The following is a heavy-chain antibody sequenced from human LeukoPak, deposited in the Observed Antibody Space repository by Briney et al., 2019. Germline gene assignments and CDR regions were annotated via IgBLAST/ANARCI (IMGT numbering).Heavy chain of an antibody. CDR2: IIPTFGTA. CDR3: ARRFGESAFDY. Sequence: SVKVSCKASGYTFTSYGISWVRQAPGQGLEWMGGIIPTFGTANYAQKFQGRVTITADESTSTAYMELSSLRSEDTAVYYCARRFGESAFDYWGQGTLVTVSS. CDR1: GYTFTSYG. J-gene: IGHJ4*02. V-gene: IGHV1-69*13. D-gene: IGHD3-10*01.